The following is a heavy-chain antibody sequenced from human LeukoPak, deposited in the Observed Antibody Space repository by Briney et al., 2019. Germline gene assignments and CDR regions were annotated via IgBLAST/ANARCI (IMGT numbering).Heavy chain of an antibody. D-gene: IGHD6-13*01. CDR3: AKGYSSSWYWYFDL. Sequence: GGSLRLSCAASGFTFSSHAMHWVRQAPGKGLEYVSAISINGGTTYYANSVKGRFTISRDNSKNTLYLQMGSLRAEDMAVYYCAKGYSSSWYWYFDLWGRGTLVTVSS. CDR2: ISINGGTT. V-gene: IGHV3-64*01. CDR1: GFTFSSHA. J-gene: IGHJ2*01.